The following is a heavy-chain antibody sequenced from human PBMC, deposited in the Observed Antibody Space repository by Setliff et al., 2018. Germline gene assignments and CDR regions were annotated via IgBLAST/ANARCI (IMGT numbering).Heavy chain of an antibody. D-gene: IGHD5-18*01. CDR2: INHSGST. CDR1: GASFSDYY. Sequence: SETLSLTCTVYGASFSDYYWGWIRQPPGKGLEWIAEINHSGSTNYNPSLKSRVTMSVDTSKNQFALNLRSVTAADTAVYYCVRDRTAYSYGLDVWGQGTTVTVS. CDR3: VRDRTAYSYGLDV. J-gene: IGHJ6*02. V-gene: IGHV4-34*10.